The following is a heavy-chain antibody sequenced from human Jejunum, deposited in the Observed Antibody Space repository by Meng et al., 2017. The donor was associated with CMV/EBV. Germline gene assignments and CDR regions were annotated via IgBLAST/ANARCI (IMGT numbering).Heavy chain of an antibody. V-gene: IGHV3-74*03. D-gene: IGHD1-1*01. CDR3: ARDRNWIFDS. CDR2: INPGGTSS. CDR1: AVSVRCDV. Sequence: PSAVSVRCDVLLWVRLAPGDGLVLVVLINPGGTSSTYVASVKGRFTISRANGKTTLYLHMNSPRAEDTALYYCARDRNWIFDSWGRGTLVTVSS. J-gene: IGHJ4*02.